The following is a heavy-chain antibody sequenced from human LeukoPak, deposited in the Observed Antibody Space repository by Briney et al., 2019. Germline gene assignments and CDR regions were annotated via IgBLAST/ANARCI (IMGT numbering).Heavy chain of an antibody. CDR2: ISASGGST. CDR1: GFTFSNYA. Sequence: GGPLRLSCAASGFTFSNYALSWVRQAPGKGLEWVSGISASGGSTYYADSVKGRFTISRDNSKNTLYVQMNSLRAEDTAVYYCAKDRYCSGGSCSGDFDYWGQGTLVTVSS. CDR3: AKDRYCSGGSCSGDFDY. V-gene: IGHV3-23*01. J-gene: IGHJ4*02. D-gene: IGHD2-15*01.